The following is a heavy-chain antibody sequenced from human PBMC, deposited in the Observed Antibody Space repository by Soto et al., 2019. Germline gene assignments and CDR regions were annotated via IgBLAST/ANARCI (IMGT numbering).Heavy chain of an antibody. CDR1: GGSISSGGYY. D-gene: IGHD6-6*01. CDR3: ASVPVDLRISSSPIYFDY. Sequence: SETLSLTCTVSGGSISSGGYYWSWIRQHPGKGLEWIGYIYYSGSTYYNPSLKSRVTISVDTSKNQFSLKLSSVTAADTAVYYCASVPVDLRISSSPIYFDYWGQGTLVTVSS. CDR2: IYYSGST. V-gene: IGHV4-31*03. J-gene: IGHJ4*02.